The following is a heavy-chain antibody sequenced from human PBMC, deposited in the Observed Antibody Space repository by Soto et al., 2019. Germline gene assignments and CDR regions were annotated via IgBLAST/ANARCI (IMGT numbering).Heavy chain of an antibody. V-gene: IGHV1-69*06. CDR1: GGTFSSYA. CDR3: ARKVGYDFWSGYYTSPYYYGMDV. Sequence: SVKVSCKASGGTFSSYAISWVRQAPGRGLEWMGGIIPIFGTANYAQKFQGRVTITADKSTSTAYMELSSLRSEDTAVYYCARKVGYDFWSGYYTSPYYYGMDVWGQGTTVTVSS. D-gene: IGHD3-3*01. CDR2: IIPIFGTA. J-gene: IGHJ6*02.